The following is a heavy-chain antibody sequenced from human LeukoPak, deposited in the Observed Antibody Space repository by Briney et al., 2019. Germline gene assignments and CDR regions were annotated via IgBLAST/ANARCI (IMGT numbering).Heavy chain of an antibody. Sequence: SETLSLTCTVSGGSISSSSYYWGWIGQPPGKGLEWIGSIYYSGSTYYNPSLRSRVTISVDTSKNQFSLKLSSVTAADTAVYYCARVKPSHFGVVIGGNDYWGQGTLVTVSS. V-gene: IGHV4-39*07. D-gene: IGHD3-3*01. CDR2: IYYSGST. CDR3: ARVKPSHFGVVIGGNDY. J-gene: IGHJ4*02. CDR1: GGSISSSSYY.